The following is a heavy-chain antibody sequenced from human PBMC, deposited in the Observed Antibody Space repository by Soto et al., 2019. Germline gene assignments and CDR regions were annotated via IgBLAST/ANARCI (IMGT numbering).Heavy chain of an antibody. V-gene: IGHV3-30*18. J-gene: IGHJ4*02. CDR3: AKDPIAVAGNGDYFDY. CDR2: ISYDGSNK. Sequence: GGSLGLSCAASGFTFSSYGMHWVRQAPGKGLEWVAVISYDGSNKYYADSVKGRFTISRDNSKNTLYLQMNSLRAEDTAVYYCAKDPIAVAGNGDYFDYWGQGTLVTVSS. CDR1: GFTFSSYG. D-gene: IGHD6-19*01.